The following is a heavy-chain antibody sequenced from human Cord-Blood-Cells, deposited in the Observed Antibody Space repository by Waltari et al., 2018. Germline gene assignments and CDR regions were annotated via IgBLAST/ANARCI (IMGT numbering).Heavy chain of an antibody. CDR1: GGSFSGSY. V-gene: IGHV4-34*01. Sequence: QVQLQQWGAGLLKPSETLSLTCAAYGGSFSGSYWSWIRQPPGKGLEWIGEINHSGSTNYNPSLKSRVTISVDTSKNQFSLKLSSVTAADTAVYYCASFPYCSSTSCYDYWGQGTLVTVSS. CDR2: INHSGST. CDR3: ASFPYCSSTSCYDY. J-gene: IGHJ4*02. D-gene: IGHD2-2*01.